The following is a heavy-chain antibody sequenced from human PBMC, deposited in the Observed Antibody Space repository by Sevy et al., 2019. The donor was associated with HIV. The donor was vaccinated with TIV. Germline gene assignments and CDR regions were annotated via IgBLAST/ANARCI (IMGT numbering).Heavy chain of an antibody. D-gene: IGHD1-26*01. J-gene: IGHJ4*02. V-gene: IGHV3-23*01. CDR3: ARGTWSYSHDY. Sequence: GGSLRLSCAASGFTFSSYAMSWVRQAPGKGLEWVSAISGSGGSTYYADSVKGRFTISRDNSKNTLYLQMNSLRAEDTAVYCCARGTWSYSHDYWGQGTLVTVSS. CDR1: GFTFSSYA. CDR2: ISGSGGST.